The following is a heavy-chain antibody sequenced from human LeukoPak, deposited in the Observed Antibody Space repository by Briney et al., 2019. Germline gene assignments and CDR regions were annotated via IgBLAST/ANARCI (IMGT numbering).Heavy chain of an antibody. CDR2: FDPEDGET. D-gene: IGHD3-9*01. J-gene: IGHJ4*02. Sequence: ASVKVSCKVSGYTLTELSMRWVRQAPGKGLEWMGGFDPEDGETIYAQKFQGRVTMTEDTSTDTAYMELSSLRSEDTAVYHCATGLFLTGYYSNGGHREPIDYWGQGTLVTVSS. CDR3: ATGLFLTGYYSNGGHREPIDY. V-gene: IGHV1-24*01. CDR1: GYTLTELS.